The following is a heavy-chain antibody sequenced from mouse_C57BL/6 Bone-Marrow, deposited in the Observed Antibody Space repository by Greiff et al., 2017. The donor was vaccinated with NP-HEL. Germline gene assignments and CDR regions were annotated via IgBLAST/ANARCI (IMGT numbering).Heavy chain of an antibody. CDR2: ISYDGSN. J-gene: IGHJ2*01. CDR3: ARADGSSLYFDY. CDR1: GYSITSGYY. Sequence: VQLKESGPGLVKPSQSLSLTCSVTGYSITSGYYWNWIRQFPGNKLEWMGYISYDGSNKYNPSLKNRISITRDTSKNQFFLKLNAVTTEDTATYYCARADGSSLYFDYWGQGTTRTVSS. D-gene: IGHD1-1*01. V-gene: IGHV3-6*01.